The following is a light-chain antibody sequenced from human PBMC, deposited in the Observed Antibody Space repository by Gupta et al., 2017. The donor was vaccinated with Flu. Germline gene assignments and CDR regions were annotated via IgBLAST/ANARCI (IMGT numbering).Light chain of an antibody. V-gene: IGLV1-51*01. J-gene: IGLJ2*01. CDR1: ASNIGHDF. CDR3: GTWDGSLNSVV. CDR2: YDY. Sequence: QSVLTQPPSVSAAPGQKVTISCSGSASNIGHDFVAWYHHHPGTAPKLLMFYDYRRPSTIPDRCSCSTTGRSATPGIAALQTGEEEDDYCGTWDGSLNSVVFGGGTKLTVL.